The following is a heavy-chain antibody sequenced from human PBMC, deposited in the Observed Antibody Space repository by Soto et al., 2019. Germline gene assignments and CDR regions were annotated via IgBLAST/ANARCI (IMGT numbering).Heavy chain of an antibody. CDR1: GYTFTGYY. V-gene: IGHV1-2*04. J-gene: IGHJ6*02. CDR2: INPNSGDT. Sequence: QVQLVQSGAEVKKPGASVKVSCKASGYTFTGYYMNWVRQAPGQGLEWMGLINPNSGDTNYAQKLQGWVTMTRYTSISTAYLELSRLRSDDTSVYYCARGLPLWYYDGMDVWGQGTTVTVSS. D-gene: IGHD2-21*01. CDR3: ARGLPLWYYDGMDV.